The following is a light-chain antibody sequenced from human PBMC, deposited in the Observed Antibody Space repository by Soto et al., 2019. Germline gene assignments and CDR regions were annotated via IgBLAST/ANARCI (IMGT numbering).Light chain of an antibody. CDR3: QQYASSLT. J-gene: IGKJ1*01. CDR2: GAS. V-gene: IGKV3-20*01. CDR1: HSVDSAF. Sequence: EIVLTQSPGSLSLSLGERATLSYRASHSVDSAFFAWYQQKPGQPPRLLMYGASRRATGIPDRFSGSGSGTDFTLTISRLEPEDFAVYYCQQYASSLTFGQGTKVEI.